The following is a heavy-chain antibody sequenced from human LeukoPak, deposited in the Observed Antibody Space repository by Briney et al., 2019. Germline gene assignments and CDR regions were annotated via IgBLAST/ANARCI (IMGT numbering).Heavy chain of an antibody. CDR3: ARGSAIDY. Sequence: ASVKVSCKASGYTFTDYFMQWVRQVPGQGLEWMGWINTNSGATLYAQKFQGRVTMTRDTSSSTVYMELSSLRSEDTAVYYCARGSAIDYWGQGTLVTVSS. CDR2: INTNSGAT. V-gene: IGHV1-2*02. D-gene: IGHD2-15*01. J-gene: IGHJ4*02. CDR1: GYTFTDYF.